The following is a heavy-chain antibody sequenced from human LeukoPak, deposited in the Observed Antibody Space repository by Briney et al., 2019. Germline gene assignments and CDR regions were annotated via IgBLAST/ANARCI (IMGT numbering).Heavy chain of an antibody. CDR3: ARENKGSIQYYFDY. J-gene: IGHJ4*02. CDR2: INPSGGST. Sequence: ASVNVSCTASGYTFTIYYMHWVRQAPGQGLEWMGIINPSGGSTSYAQKSQGRVTMTRDTSTSTVYMELSSLRSEDTAVYYCARENKGSIQYYFDYWGQGTLVTVSS. CDR1: GYTFTIYY. D-gene: IGHD2-2*01. V-gene: IGHV1-46*01.